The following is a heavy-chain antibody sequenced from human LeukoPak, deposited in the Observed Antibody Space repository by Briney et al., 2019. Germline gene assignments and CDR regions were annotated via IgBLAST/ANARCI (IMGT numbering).Heavy chain of an antibody. J-gene: IGHJ4*02. CDR2: IWYDGSNK. Sequence: GGSLRLSCAASGFTFSSYGMHWVRQAPGKGLEWVAVIWYDGSNKYYADSVKGRFTISRDNSKNTLYLQMNSLRAEDTAVYYCARDSTYYYGSGSYDPPGDYWGQGTLVTVSS. CDR1: GFTFSSYG. CDR3: ARDSTYYYGSGSYDPPGDY. V-gene: IGHV3-33*01. D-gene: IGHD3-10*01.